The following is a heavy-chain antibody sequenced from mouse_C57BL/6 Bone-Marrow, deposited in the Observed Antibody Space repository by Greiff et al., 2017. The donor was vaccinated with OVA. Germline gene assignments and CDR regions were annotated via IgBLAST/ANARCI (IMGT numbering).Heavy chain of an antibody. CDR2: IHPNSGST. CDR1: GYTFTSYW. CDR3: AGATTVWSWYFDV. V-gene: IGHV1-64*01. J-gene: IGHJ1*03. D-gene: IGHD1-1*01. Sequence: QVQLQQPGAELVKPGASVKLSCKASGYTFTSYWMHWVKQRPGQGLEWIGMIHPNSGSTNYNEKFKSKATLTVDKSSSTAYMQLSSLTSEDSAVYYCAGATTVWSWYFDVWGTGTTVTVSS.